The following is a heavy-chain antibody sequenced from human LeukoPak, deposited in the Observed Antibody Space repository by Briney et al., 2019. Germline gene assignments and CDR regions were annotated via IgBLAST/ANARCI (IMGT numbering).Heavy chain of an antibody. Sequence: ASVKVSCKASGYTFTSFGISWVRQAPGQGLEWMGWISAYNGNTNYAQKLQGRVTMTTDASTSTAYMELRSLRSDDMAVYYCARDSSSWQRDNWFDPWGQGTLVTVSS. V-gene: IGHV1-18*03. D-gene: IGHD6-13*01. CDR2: ISAYNGNT. CDR3: ARDSSSWQRDNWFDP. CDR1: GYTFTSFG. J-gene: IGHJ5*02.